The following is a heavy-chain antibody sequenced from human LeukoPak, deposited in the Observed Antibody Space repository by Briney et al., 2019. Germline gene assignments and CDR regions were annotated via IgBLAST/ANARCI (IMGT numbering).Heavy chain of an antibody. J-gene: IGHJ4*02. CDR1: GYSISSGYY. D-gene: IGHD2-2*01. CDR2: IYHSGNT. CDR3: ARVLRGYCSSTSCCYFDY. V-gene: IGHV4-38-2*02. Sequence: SETLSLTCTVSGYSISSGYYWGWIRQPPGKGLEWIGSIYHSGNTYYNPSLKSRVTISVDTSKNQFSLKLSSVTAADTAVYYCARVLRGYCSSTSCCYFDYWGQGTLVTVSS.